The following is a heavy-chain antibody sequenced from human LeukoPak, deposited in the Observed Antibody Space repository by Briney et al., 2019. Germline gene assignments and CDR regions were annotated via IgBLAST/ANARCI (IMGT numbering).Heavy chain of an antibody. CDR2: IYHSGST. D-gene: IGHD3-10*01. Sequence: PSETLSLTCTVSGYSISSGYYWGWIRQPPGKGLEWIGEIYHSGSTNYNPSLKSRVTMSVDTSKNQFSLKLSSVTAADTAVYYCAKSNGYGLVDIWGQGTMVTVSS. CDR3: AKSNGYGLVDI. V-gene: IGHV4-38-2*02. J-gene: IGHJ3*02. CDR1: GYSISSGYY.